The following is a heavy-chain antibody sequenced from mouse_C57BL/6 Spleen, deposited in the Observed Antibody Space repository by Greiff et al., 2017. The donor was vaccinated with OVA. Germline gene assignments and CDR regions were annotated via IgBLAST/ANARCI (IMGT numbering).Heavy chain of an antibody. D-gene: IGHD1-3*01. CDR3: ATLRDKGVFAY. CDR1: GYTFTTYG. Sequence: VQLQQSGAELVRPGSSVKMSCKTSGYTFTTYGINWVKQRPGQGLEWIGYIYIGNGYTECSEEFKGKATMTSDTSSSTAYMQLSSLTSEDSAIYFCATLRDKGVFAYWGQGTLVTVSA. CDR2: IYIGNGYT. J-gene: IGHJ3*01. V-gene: IGHV1-58*01.